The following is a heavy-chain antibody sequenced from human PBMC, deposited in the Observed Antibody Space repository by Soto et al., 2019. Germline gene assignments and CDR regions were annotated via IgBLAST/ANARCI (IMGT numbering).Heavy chain of an antibody. D-gene: IGHD5-12*01. CDR2: ISFDASEK. V-gene: IGHV3-30*04. CDR3: ARDLGGYVHLWDKSNY. J-gene: IGHJ1*01. Sequence: QVQLVESGGGVVQPGASLTLSCAASGFRFSGFGMHWVRQAPGNGLEWVAVISFDASEKFYMDSVKGRFSISRDDSHSKVFLQMNSLRREDTGVYYCARDLGGYVHLWDKSNYWGQVTLVNVS. CDR1: GFRFSGFG.